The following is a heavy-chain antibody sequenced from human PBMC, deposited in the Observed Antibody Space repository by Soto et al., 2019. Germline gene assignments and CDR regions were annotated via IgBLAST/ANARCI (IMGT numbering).Heavy chain of an antibody. V-gene: IGHV3-48*03. D-gene: IGHD2-2*01. J-gene: IGHJ6*02. CDR2: ISSSGETV. CDR1: GFTFSSYE. Sequence: EVQLLESGGGVVQPGGSLRLSCEVSGFTFSSYEMYWVRQAPGKGLEWVAYISSSGETVYYAGSVQGRFTISRDNAKTSLSLQMGSLGAEDTAVYYCAREGFYAMDVWGQGTTVTVSS. CDR3: AREGFYAMDV.